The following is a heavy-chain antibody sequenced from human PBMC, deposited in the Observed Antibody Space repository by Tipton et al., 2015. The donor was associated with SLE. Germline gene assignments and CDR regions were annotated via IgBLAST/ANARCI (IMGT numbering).Heavy chain of an antibody. J-gene: IGHJ6*03. CDR3: ARGYCSSTSCPYYYYYMDV. Sequence: QLVQSGAEVRKPGASVRVSCKTSGYSFADYDITWVRQAPGQRLEWMGWISAYNGNANYAQRLQDRVTMTTDTSTSTAYMELRSPRSDDTAVYYCARGYCSSTSCPYYYYYMDVWGKGTTVTVSS. CDR2: ISAYNGNA. CDR1: GYSFADYD. D-gene: IGHD2-2*01. V-gene: IGHV1-18*01.